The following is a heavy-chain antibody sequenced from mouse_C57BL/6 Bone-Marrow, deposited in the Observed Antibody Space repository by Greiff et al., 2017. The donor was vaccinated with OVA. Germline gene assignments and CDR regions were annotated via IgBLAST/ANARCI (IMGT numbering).Heavy chain of an antibody. D-gene: IGHD1-1*01. J-gene: IGHJ4*01. CDR1: GYTFTSYW. Sequence: VQLQQPGAELVMPGASVKLSCKASGYTFTSYWMHWVKQRPGQGLEWIGEIDPSDSYTNYNQKFKGKSTLTVDKSSSTAYMQLSSLTSEDSAVYYCAFHYYGSYYAMDYWGQGTSVTVSS. CDR3: AFHYYGSYYAMDY. V-gene: IGHV1-69*01. CDR2: IDPSDSYT.